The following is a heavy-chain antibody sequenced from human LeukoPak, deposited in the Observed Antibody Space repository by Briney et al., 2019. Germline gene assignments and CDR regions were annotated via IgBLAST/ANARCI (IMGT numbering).Heavy chain of an antibody. J-gene: IGHJ4*02. CDR2: ISSSGSTI. D-gene: IGHD3-22*01. CDR1: GFTFSDYY. V-gene: IGHV3-11*04. CDR3: ARDSITMTVVVGDLDY. Sequence: PGGSLRLSCAASGFTFSDYYMSWIRQAPGKGLEWVSYISSSGSTIYYADSVKGRFTISRDNAKNSLYLQMNSLRAEDTAVYYCARDSITMTVVVGDLDYWGQGTLVTVSS.